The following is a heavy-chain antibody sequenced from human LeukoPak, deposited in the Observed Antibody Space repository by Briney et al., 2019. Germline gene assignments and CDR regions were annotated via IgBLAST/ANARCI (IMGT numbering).Heavy chain of an antibody. J-gene: IGHJ5*02. CDR2: INPNSGGT. V-gene: IGHV1-2*02. CDR3: ARDRLGMDQLRSSGWFDP. Sequence: ASVKVSCKASGYTFTGYYMHWVRQAPGQGLEWMGWINPNSGGTNYAQKFQGRVTMTGDTSISTAYMELSRLRSDDTAVYYCARDRLGMDQLRSSGWFDPWGQGTLVTVSS. CDR1: GYTFTGYY. D-gene: IGHD3-9*01.